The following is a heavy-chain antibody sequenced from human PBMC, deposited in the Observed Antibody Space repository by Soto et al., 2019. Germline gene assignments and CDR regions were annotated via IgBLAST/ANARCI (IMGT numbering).Heavy chain of an antibody. CDR3: ARGSRVWSGYSWSNWFDP. J-gene: IGHJ5*02. Sequence: PSETLSLTCAVSSGSISSSNWWSWVRQPPGKGLEWIGEIYHSGSTNYNPSLKSRVTISVDKSKNQFSLKLSSVTAADTAVYYCARGSRVWSGYSWSNWFDPWGQGTLVTVSS. CDR1: SGSISSSNW. CDR2: IYHSGST. D-gene: IGHD3-3*01. V-gene: IGHV4-4*02.